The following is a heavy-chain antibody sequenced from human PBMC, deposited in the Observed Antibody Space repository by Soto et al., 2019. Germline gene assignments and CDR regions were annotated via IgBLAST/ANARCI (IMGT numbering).Heavy chain of an antibody. CDR1: GGSISSYY. CDR3: ARHGGFYYDFWSGYPLFDY. J-gene: IGHJ4*02. CDR2: IYYSGST. Sequence: SETLSLTCTVSGGSISSYYWSWIRQPPGKGLEWIGYIYYSGSTNYNPSLKSRVTISVDTSKNQFSLKLSSVTAADTAVYYCARHGGFYYDFWSGYPLFDYWGQGTLVTVSS. V-gene: IGHV4-59*08. D-gene: IGHD3-3*01.